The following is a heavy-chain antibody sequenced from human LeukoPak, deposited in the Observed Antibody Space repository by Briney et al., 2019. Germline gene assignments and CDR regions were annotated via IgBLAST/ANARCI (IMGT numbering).Heavy chain of an antibody. CDR1: GGSTSSGDYY. CDR2: IYYSGST. Sequence: SQTLSLTWTVSGGSTSSGDYYWSWIRQPPGKGLEWIGYIYYSGSTYYNPSLKSRVTISVDTSKNQFSLKLSSVTAADTAVYYCARVLPGGYDYFYYFDYWGQGTLVTVSS. D-gene: IGHD5-12*01. V-gene: IGHV4-30-4*01. J-gene: IGHJ4*02. CDR3: ARVLPGGYDYFYYFDY.